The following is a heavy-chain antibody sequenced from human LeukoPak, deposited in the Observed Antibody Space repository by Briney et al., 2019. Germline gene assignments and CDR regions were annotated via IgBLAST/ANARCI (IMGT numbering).Heavy chain of an antibody. V-gene: IGHV3-43*01. Sequence: GGSLRLSCAASGFSFDDYTMHWVRQRQRQGLEWVSLINWDGGSTFYADSVRGRFSISRDTTNHSLYLEMHSLRTDDSAVYYCAKDLGKVIAAAGTSGFDTWGRGTLVTVSS. J-gene: IGHJ4*01. CDR2: INWDGGST. D-gene: IGHD6-13*01. CDR1: GFSFDDYT. CDR3: AKDLGKVIAAAGTSGFDT.